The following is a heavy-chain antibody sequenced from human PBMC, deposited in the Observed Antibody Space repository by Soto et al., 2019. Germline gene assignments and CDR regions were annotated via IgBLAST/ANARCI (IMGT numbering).Heavy chain of an antibody. J-gene: IGHJ3*02. CDR3: AGVRGGSYHLRYNDAFDI. Sequence: QVQLVQSGAEVKKPGSSVKVSCKASGGTFSSYAISWVRQAPGQGLEWMGGIIPIFGTANYAQKFQGRVTITAEESTSTAYRELSSVRSEDTAVYYCAGVRGGSYHLRYNDAFDIWGQGTMVTVSS. CDR2: IIPIFGTA. D-gene: IGHD1-26*01. CDR1: GGTFSSYA. V-gene: IGHV1-69*12.